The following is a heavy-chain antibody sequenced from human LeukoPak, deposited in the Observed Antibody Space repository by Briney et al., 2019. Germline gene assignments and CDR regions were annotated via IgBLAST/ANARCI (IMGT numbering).Heavy chain of an antibody. CDR2: INSDGSTT. CDR1: GFTFSSYW. V-gene: IGHV3-74*01. CDR3: ARYNYYYDLDV. Sequence: GGSLRLSCAASGFTFSSYWMHWVRHAPGKGLVWVSRINSDGSTTGYADSVKGRFTISRDNAENTLHLQMNSLRAEDTAVYYCARYNYYYDLDVWGQGTTVTVSS. J-gene: IGHJ6*02.